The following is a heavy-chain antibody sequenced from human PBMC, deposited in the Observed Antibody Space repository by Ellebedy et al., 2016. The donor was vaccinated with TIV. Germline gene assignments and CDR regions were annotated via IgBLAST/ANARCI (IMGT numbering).Heavy chain of an antibody. CDR3: ARPGGYYDFWSGYHPIDY. CDR1: GSSFTSYW. Sequence: PGGSLRLSCKGSGSSFTSYWIGRVRQMPGKGLEWMGIIYPGDSDTRYSPSFQGQVTISADKSISTAYLQWSSLKASDTAMYYCARPGGYYDFWSGYHPIDYWGQGTLVTVSS. CDR2: IYPGDSDT. V-gene: IGHV5-51*01. J-gene: IGHJ4*02. D-gene: IGHD3-3*01.